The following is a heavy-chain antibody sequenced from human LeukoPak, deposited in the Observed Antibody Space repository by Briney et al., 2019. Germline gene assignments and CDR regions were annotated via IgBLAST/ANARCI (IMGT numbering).Heavy chain of an antibody. CDR3: ARASTVATGWLDS. D-gene: IGHD4-17*01. V-gene: IGHV3-7*01. CDR1: GFTFSRYW. J-gene: IGHJ5*01. Sequence: PGGSLRLSCAVSGFTFSRYWMTWGRQAPGGGLGGVGHIKQDGSEKNYVGSVKGRFTITRDNAKISLYLQMNSLRGDDTAVYYCARASTVATGWLDSWGQGTLVTVSS. CDR2: IKQDGSEK.